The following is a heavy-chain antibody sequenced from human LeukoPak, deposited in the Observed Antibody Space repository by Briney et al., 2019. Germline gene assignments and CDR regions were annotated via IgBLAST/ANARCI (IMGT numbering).Heavy chain of an antibody. CDR2: ISSSSNYI. CDR1: GFTFGSYS. D-gene: IGHD2-15*01. CDR3: ARSKPWGYCSGGSCYPTYYYYYYMDV. V-gene: IGHV3-21*01. J-gene: IGHJ6*03. Sequence: GGSLRLSCAASGFTFGSYSMNWVRQAPGRGLEWVSSISSSSNYIYYVDSVKGRFTISRDNAKNSLFLQMNSLRAEDTAVYFCARSKPWGYCSGGSCYPTYYYYYYMDVWGKGTTVTVSS.